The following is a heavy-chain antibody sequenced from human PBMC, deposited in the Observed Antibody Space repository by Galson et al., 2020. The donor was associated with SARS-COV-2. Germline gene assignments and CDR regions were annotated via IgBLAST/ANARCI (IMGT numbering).Heavy chain of an antibody. CDR2: TCYAGSHP. CDR1: GSTLTTHG. Sequence: GGPLRPPCVPSGSTLTTHGMHWIRQTPGKGLEWGSMTCYAGSHPSSRDTLKGRLPIPRENDQNTLYLNMNNLRVEDTAGYYCARDTQGVSAFCGRDGRRDVWGQVTAVTVAS. D-gene: IGHD2-21*01. J-gene: IGHJ6*01. CDR3: ARDTQGVSAFCGRDGRRDV. V-gene: IGHV3-33*01.